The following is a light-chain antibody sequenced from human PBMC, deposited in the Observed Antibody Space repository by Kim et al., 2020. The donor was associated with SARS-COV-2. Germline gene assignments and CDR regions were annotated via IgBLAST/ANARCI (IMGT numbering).Light chain of an antibody. CDR2: TAS. Sequence: DIQMTQSPSSLSASVGDRVTITCRASQDISRYLNWYQQKPGKAPKLLIYTASSLQSGVPSRFTGSGSETDFTLTISSLQPEDFATYYCQLNYSASRTFGQGTKVDIK. V-gene: IGKV1-39*01. CDR1: QDISRY. J-gene: IGKJ1*01. CDR3: QLNYSASRT.